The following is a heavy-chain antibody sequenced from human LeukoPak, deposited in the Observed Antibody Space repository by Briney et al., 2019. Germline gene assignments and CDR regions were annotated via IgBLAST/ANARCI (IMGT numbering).Heavy chain of an antibody. Sequence: SVKVSCKASGGTFSSYAISWVRQAPGQGLEWMGGIIPIFGTANYAQKFQGRVTITADKSTSTAYMELSSLRSEDTAVYYCARGGSRYYDFWSGFFDYWGQGTLVTVSS. CDR2: IIPIFGTA. D-gene: IGHD3-3*01. CDR3: ARGGSRYYDFWSGFFDY. CDR1: GGTFSSYA. J-gene: IGHJ4*02. V-gene: IGHV1-69*06.